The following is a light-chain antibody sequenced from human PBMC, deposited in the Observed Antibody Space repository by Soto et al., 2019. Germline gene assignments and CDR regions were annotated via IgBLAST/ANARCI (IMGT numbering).Light chain of an antibody. CDR1: QSVSNY. Sequence: DIKMTQSPSSLSASVWDRVTITCRASQSVSNYLQWYQQKSGHAPKLLVYAASSLHSGVPSRFSGSGSGTDFTLTISSLQPEDFATYYCLQTYTSLTWTFGQGTKVDIK. CDR2: AAS. J-gene: IGKJ1*01. V-gene: IGKV1-39*01. CDR3: LQTYTSLTWT.